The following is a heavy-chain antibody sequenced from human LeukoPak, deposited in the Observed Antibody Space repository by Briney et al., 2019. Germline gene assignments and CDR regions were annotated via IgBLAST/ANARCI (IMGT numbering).Heavy chain of an antibody. J-gene: IGHJ3*02. CDR2: IYYRGST. V-gene: IGHV4-59*01. D-gene: IGHD4-17*01. CDR3: ARDGAVGCGDYQDAFDN. CDR1: GGSISSYY. Sequence: PSETLSLTCTVSGGSISSYYWSWIRQPPGKGLEGMGYIYYRGSTNYNPPLKCRVTISVDTSKNQFSLKLISVTAAGTAVYYCARDGAVGCGDYQDAFDNWGQGTLVTASS.